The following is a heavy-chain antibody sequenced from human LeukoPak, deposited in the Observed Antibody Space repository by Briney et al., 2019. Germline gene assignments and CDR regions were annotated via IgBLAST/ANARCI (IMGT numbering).Heavy chain of an antibody. D-gene: IGHD3-22*01. Sequence: PSETLSLTCTVSGGSISSSSYYWGWIRQPPGKGLEWIGSIYYSGSTYYNPSLKSRVTISVDTSKNQFSLKLSSVTAADTAVYYCARQGRYYYDSSGYNWFDPWGQGTLVTVSS. CDR3: ARQGRYYYDSSGYNWFDP. J-gene: IGHJ5*02. CDR1: GGSISSSSYY. CDR2: IYYSGST. V-gene: IGHV4-39*01.